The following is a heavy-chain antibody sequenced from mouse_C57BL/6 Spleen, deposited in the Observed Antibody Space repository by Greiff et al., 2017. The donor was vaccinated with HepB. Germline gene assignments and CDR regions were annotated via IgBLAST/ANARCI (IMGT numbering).Heavy chain of an antibody. CDR2: IHPNSGST. D-gene: IGHD1-1*01. CDR1: GYTFTSYW. J-gene: IGHJ1*03. CDR3: ARTTSSLYGSSSYWYFDV. Sequence: QVQLKQPGAELVKPGASVKLSCKASGYTFTSYWMHWVKQRPGQGLEWIGMIHPNSGSTNYNEKFKSKATLTVDKSSSTAYMQLSSLTSEDSAVYYCARTTSSLYGSSSYWYFDVWGTGTTVTVSS. V-gene: IGHV1-64*01.